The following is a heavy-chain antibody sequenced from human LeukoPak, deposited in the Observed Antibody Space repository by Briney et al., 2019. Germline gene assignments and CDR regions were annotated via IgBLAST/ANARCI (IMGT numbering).Heavy chain of an antibody. V-gene: IGHV3-21*01. CDR1: GLTFSSYS. J-gene: IGHJ4*02. Sequence: GGSLRLSCAASGLTFSSYSMNWVRQAPGKGLEWVSSISSSSSYIYYADSVKGRFTISRDNAKNSLYLQMNSLRAEDTAVHYCARASGSSGYFPNDYWGQGTLVTVSS. D-gene: IGHD3-22*01. CDR2: ISSSSSYI. CDR3: ARASGSSGYFPNDY.